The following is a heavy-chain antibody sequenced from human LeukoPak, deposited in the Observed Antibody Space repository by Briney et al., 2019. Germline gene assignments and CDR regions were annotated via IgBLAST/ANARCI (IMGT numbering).Heavy chain of an antibody. CDR1: GFTFSNAW. CDR3: TRGDYDSSGYYHRGGYYYYYYMDV. V-gene: IGHV3-15*01. CDR2: IKSKTDGGTT. J-gene: IGHJ6*03. D-gene: IGHD3-22*01. Sequence: PGGSLRLTCAASGFTFSNAWMSWVRQAPGKGLEWVGRIKSKTDGGTTDYAAPVKGRFTISRDDSKNTLYLQMNSLKTEDTAMYYCTRGDYDSSGYYHRGGYYYYYYMDVWGKGTTVTVSS.